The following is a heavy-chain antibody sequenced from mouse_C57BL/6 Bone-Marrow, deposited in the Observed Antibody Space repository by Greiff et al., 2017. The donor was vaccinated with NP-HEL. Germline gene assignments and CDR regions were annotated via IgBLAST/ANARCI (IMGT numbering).Heavy chain of an antibody. CDR3: ARYRPEYGSPLPYAMDY. J-gene: IGHJ4*01. CDR2: IRNKANGYTT. CDR1: GFTFTDYY. Sequence: EVKLVESGGGLVQPGGSLSLSCAASGFTFTDYYMSWVRQPPGKALEWLGFIRNKANGYTTEYSASVKGRFTISRDNSQSILYLQMNALRAEDSATYYCARYRPEYGSPLPYAMDYWGQGTSVTVSS. D-gene: IGHD1-1*01. V-gene: IGHV7-3*01.